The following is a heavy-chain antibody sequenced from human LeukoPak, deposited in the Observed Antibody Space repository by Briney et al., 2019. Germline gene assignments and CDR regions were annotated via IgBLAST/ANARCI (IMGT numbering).Heavy chain of an antibody. CDR1: GFTFSSYS. J-gene: IGHJ4*02. CDR2: ISSSSSYI. D-gene: IGHD3-16*02. V-gene: IGHV3-21*01. CDR3: ARALSLRLSDY. Sequence: GGSLRLSCAASGFTFSSYSMNWVRQAPGKGLEWVSSISSSSSYIYYADSVKGRFTISRDNAKNSLYLQMNSLRAEDAAVYYCARALSLRLSDYWGQGTLVTVSS.